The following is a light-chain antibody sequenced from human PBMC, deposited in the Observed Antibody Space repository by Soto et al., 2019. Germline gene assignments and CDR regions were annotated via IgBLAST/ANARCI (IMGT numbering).Light chain of an antibody. J-gene: IGLJ3*02. CDR1: NIGSKS. Sequence: SSELTQPPSVSVAPGQTARITCGGNNIGSKSVHWYQQKPGQAPVLVVYDDGDRPSGIPDRFSGSNSGNMATLTISRVEAGDEADFYCQVWDSNSDERVFGGGTKLTVL. CDR3: QVWDSNSDERV. V-gene: IGLV3-21*02. CDR2: DDG.